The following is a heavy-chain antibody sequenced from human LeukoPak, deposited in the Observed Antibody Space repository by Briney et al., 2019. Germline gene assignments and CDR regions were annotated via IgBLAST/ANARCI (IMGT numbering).Heavy chain of an antibody. CDR3: ARRTYSGYYYYFDF. CDR1: GGSISSSGYY. CDR2: IYYSGNT. Sequence: SETLSLTCNVSGGSISSSGYYCDWIRQPPGKGLEWIGSIYYSGNTDYNPSLKSRITISVSTSKNQFSLNVTSVTAADTAVYYCARRTYSGYYYYFDFWGQGTLVTVSS. D-gene: IGHD5-12*01. J-gene: IGHJ4*02. V-gene: IGHV4-39*01.